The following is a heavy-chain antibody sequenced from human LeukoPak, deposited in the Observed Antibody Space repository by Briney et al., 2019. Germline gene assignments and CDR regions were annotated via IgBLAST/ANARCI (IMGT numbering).Heavy chain of an antibody. CDR2: ISGSGTTI. V-gene: IGHV3-11*01. CDR3: VRVSSWYNIGDY. CDR1: GFTFSDYY. D-gene: IGHD6-13*01. Sequence: PGGSLRLSCAASGFTFSDYYMSWTRQAPGKGLEWVSYISGSGTTIYYGDSVKGRFTISRDNAKNSVYLQMNSLRAEDTAVYYCVRVSSWYNIGDYWGQGALVTVSS. J-gene: IGHJ4*02.